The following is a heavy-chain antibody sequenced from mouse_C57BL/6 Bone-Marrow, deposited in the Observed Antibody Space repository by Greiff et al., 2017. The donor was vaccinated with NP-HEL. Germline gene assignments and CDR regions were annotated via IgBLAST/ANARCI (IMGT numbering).Heavy chain of an antibody. V-gene: IGHV14-4*01. D-gene: IGHD1-1*01. CDR1: GFNIKDDY. CDR2: IDPENGDT. CDR3: TNTTVELVDY. Sequence: VQLQQSGAELVRPGASVKLSCTASGFNIKDDYMHWVKQRHEQGLEWIGWIDPENGDTEYASKFQGKATITADTSSNTAYLQLSSLTSEDTAVYYCTNTTVELVDYWGRGTSVTVSA. J-gene: IGHJ4*01.